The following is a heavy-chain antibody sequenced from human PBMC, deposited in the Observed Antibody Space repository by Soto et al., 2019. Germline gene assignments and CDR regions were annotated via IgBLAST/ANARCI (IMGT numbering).Heavy chain of an antibody. V-gene: IGHV1-18*01. Sequence: QVQLVQSGAEVKKPGASVKVSCKASGYTFTSYAISWVRQAPGQGLEWMGWISAYNGNTNYAQKLQGRVTTTTATPTSTAYMELRSLRFGDTAVYYCARDLPPVDYWGQGTLVTVSS. CDR3: ARDLPPVDY. CDR2: ISAYNGNT. J-gene: IGHJ4*02. CDR1: GYTFTSYA.